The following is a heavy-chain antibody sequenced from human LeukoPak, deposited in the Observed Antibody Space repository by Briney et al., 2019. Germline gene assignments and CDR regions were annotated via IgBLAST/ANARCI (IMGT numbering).Heavy chain of an antibody. D-gene: IGHD5-18*01. V-gene: IGHV3-15*01. CDR2: VKSKTDGGTT. CDR3: TTGTWIQLWLPDY. CDR1: GFTFNNAW. Sequence: GGSLRLSCAASGFTFNNAWMSWVRQAPGMGLEWVGHVKSKTDGGTTDYATPVKGRFIISRDDSKNTLFLQMNSLKTEDTAVYYCTTGTWIQLWLPDYWGQGTLVTVSS. J-gene: IGHJ4*02.